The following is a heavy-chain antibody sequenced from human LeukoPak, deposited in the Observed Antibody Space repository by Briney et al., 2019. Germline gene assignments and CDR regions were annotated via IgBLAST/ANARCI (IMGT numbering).Heavy chain of an antibody. CDR2: IIPILGIA. V-gene: IGHV1-69*04. Sequence: ASVKVSCKASGGTFSSYAISWVRQAPGQGLEWMGRIIPILGIANYAQKFQGRVTITADKSTSTAYMELSSLRSEDTAVYYCAADGNQLLTPDYWGQGTLVTVSS. J-gene: IGHJ4*02. CDR3: AADGNQLLTPDY. D-gene: IGHD2-2*01. CDR1: GGTFSSYA.